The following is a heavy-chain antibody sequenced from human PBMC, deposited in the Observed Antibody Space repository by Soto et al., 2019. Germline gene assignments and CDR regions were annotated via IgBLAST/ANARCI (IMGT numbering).Heavy chain of an antibody. D-gene: IGHD1-26*01. CDR3: ARDALLSRTWFDP. V-gene: IGHV1-3*01. CDR1: GYTFTSYA. J-gene: IGHJ5*02. CDR2: INAGNGNT. Sequence: ASVKVSCKASGYTFTSYAMHWVRQAPGQRLEWMGWINAGNGNTKYSQKFQGRVTITRDPSASTAYMELSSLRSEDTAVYYCARDALLSRTWFDPWGQGTLVTVSS.